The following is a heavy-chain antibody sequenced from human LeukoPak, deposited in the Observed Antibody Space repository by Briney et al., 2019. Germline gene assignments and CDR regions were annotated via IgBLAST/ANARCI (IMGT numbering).Heavy chain of an antibody. D-gene: IGHD6-19*01. V-gene: IGHV3-21*01. CDR1: GFTFSSYS. J-gene: IGHJ6*03. CDR3: AREYSSGWYGYYYYYMDV. Sequence: GGSLRLSCAASGFTFSSYSLNWVRQAPGKGLEWVSCISSSSTYIYYADSVKGRFTISRDNAKNSLYLQMNSLRAEDTAVYYCAREYSSGWYGYYYYYMDVWGKGTTVTISS. CDR2: ISSSSTYI.